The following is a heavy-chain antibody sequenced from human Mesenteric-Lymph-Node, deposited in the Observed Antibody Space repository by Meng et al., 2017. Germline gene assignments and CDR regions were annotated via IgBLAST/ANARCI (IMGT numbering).Heavy chain of an antibody. Sequence: ITLKKPGPTPGKPPQSLTLTFTFSGFSLSTSGVGVGWIRQPPGKALEWLAVIYWSDEKRYSPTLKSRLTITKDTSKNQVVLTVTNMDTVDTATYYCAHRRGMSTTGGLFDPWGQGTLVTVSS. CDR2: IYWSDEK. V-gene: IGHV2-5*01. CDR1: GFSLSTSGVG. J-gene: IGHJ5*02. CDR3: AHRRGMSTTGGLFDP. D-gene: IGHD1-1*01.